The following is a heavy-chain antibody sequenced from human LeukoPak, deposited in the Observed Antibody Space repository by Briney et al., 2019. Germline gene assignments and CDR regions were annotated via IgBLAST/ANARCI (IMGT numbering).Heavy chain of an antibody. V-gene: IGHV4-30-4*07. CDR3: ASHSGGYAY. CDR1: GGSISSGAYS. D-gene: IGHD5-12*01. J-gene: IGHJ4*02. CDR2: VYYSGGT. Sequence: SETLSLTCAVSGGSISSGAYSWSWIRQPPRKGLEWIGYVYYSGGTYYNPSLKSRVTISVDTSKNQSSLKLSSVTAADTAVYYCASHSGGYAYWGQGTLVTVSS.